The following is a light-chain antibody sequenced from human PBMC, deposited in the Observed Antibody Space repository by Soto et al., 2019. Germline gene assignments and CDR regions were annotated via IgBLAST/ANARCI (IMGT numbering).Light chain of an antibody. J-gene: IGKJ1*01. V-gene: IGKV1-5*03. CDR2: KAS. Sequence: DIQMTQSPSTLSASVRDRVTITCRASQSIGSWLAWYQQKPGKAPKLLIYKASSLESGVPSRFSGSGSGTIFTLTISSLQPEEFATYYCQQYSSYWTFGQGTKVEIK. CDR3: QQYSSYWT. CDR1: QSIGSW.